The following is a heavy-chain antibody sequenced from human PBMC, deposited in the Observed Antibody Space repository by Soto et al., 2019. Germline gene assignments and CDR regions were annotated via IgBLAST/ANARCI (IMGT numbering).Heavy chain of an antibody. J-gene: IGHJ6*02. CDR2: IDPSDSYT. Sequence: PGESLKISCKGSGYSFTSYWISWVRQMPGKGLEWMGRIDPSDSYTNYSPSFQGHVTISADKSISTAYLQWSSLKASDTAMYYCASPRAEYSSSWYYYYGMDVWGQGTTVTVSS. D-gene: IGHD6-13*01. V-gene: IGHV5-10-1*01. CDR3: ASPRAEYSSSWYYYYGMDV. CDR1: GYSFTSYW.